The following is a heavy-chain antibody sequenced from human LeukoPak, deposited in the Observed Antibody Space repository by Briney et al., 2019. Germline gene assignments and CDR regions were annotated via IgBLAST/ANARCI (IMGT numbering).Heavy chain of an antibody. CDR3: AKNLASGSLL. CDR1: GFTFYGYA. Sequence: PGGSLRLSCAASGFTFYGYAMSWVRQAPGKGLEWISGLNYRGDTTTQADSVKGRFTLSRDTSMNPFFLQMDSLRAEDTAIYYCAKNLASGSLLWGQGTLVTVSS. CDR2: LNYRGDTT. D-gene: IGHD3-10*01. J-gene: IGHJ4*02. V-gene: IGHV3-23*01.